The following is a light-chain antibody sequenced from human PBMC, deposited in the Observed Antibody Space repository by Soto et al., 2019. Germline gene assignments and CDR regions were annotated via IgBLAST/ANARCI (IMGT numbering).Light chain of an antibody. CDR2: AAS. Sequence: DIQMTQSPSSLSASVGDRVTITCRASQSISSYLNWYQQKPGKAPKLLIYAASSLQSGVPSRFSGSGYGTDFTLTISSLQPEDFATYFCQQANSVPVTFGPGTKVDIK. CDR3: QQANSVPVT. J-gene: IGKJ3*01. CDR1: QSISSY. V-gene: IGKV1-39*01.